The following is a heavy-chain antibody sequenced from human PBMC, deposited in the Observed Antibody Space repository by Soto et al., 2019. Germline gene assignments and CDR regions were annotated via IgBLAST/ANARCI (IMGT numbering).Heavy chain of an antibody. V-gene: IGHV4-31*03. CDR1: GGSISSGGYY. Sequence: SETLSLTCTVSGGSISSGGYYWSWIRQHPGKGLEWIGYIYYSGSTYYNPSLKSRVTISVDTSKNQFSLKLSSVTAADTAVYYCARHYYDSSGYLGFDPWGQGTLVTVSS. CDR2: IYYSGST. J-gene: IGHJ5*02. D-gene: IGHD3-22*01. CDR3: ARHYYDSSGYLGFDP.